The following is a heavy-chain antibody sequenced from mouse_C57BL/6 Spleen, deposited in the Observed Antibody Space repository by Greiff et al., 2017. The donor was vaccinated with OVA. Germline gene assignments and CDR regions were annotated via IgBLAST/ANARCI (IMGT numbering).Heavy chain of an antibody. J-gene: IGHJ2*01. Sequence: EVQVVESGGGLVQPGGSMKLSCTASGFTFSDYYMPWVRQVPEKGLEWVANINYDGSSTYYLDSLKSRFIISRDNAKNILYLQMSSLKSEDTATYYCAREGYYYGSSYGYFDDWGQGTTLTVSS. D-gene: IGHD1-1*01. CDR2: INYDGSST. CDR3: AREGYYYGSSYGYFDD. CDR1: GFTFSDYY. V-gene: IGHV5-16*01.